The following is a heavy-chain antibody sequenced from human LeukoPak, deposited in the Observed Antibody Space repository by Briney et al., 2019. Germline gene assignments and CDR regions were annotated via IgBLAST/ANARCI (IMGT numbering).Heavy chain of an antibody. CDR1: GFSFSSYA. D-gene: IGHD2-2*01. Sequence: GGSLRLSCAASGFSFSSYAMSWVRQAPGKGLEWVSGISGSGSSPYYADSEKGRFTISRDNSKKTLYLQMNGLRAEDTAVYYCAKGGVVPAARGAFDIWGQGTKVTVSS. CDR3: AKGGVVPAARGAFDI. J-gene: IGHJ3*02. CDR2: ISGSGSSP. V-gene: IGHV3-23*01.